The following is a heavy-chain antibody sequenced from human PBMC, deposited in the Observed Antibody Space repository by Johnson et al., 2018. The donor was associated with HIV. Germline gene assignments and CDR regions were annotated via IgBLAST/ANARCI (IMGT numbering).Heavy chain of an antibody. D-gene: IGHD1-26*01. CDR1: GFTFSSYA. Sequence: QVQLVESGGGVVQPGRSLRLSCAASGFTFSSYAMHWVRQAQGKGLEWVALISYDGSNKYYADSVKGRFTISRDNSKNTLYVQMNSLRAEDTAVYFCAREPGRRELRRDAFDIWGQGTMVTVSS. CDR2: ISYDGSNK. V-gene: IGHV3-30*04. J-gene: IGHJ3*02. CDR3: AREPGRRELRRDAFDI.